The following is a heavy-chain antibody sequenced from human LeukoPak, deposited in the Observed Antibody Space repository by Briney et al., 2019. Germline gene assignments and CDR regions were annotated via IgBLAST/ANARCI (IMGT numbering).Heavy chain of an antibody. Sequence: GGSLRHSCAASGFIFSSYTMNWVRQAPGEGLEWVSSISSSSTYIYYADSVKGRFTISRDNAKNSLFLQMNSLRAEDTAVYYCAITRDGSFSNFDNWGQGTLVTVSS. V-gene: IGHV3-21*01. CDR2: ISSSSTYI. CDR3: AITRDGSFSNFDN. CDR1: GFIFSSYT. J-gene: IGHJ4*02. D-gene: IGHD3-10*01.